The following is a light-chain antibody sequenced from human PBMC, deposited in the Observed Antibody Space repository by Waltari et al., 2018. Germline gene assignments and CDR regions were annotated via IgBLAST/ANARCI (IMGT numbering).Light chain of an antibody. CDR1: SSDVGSYNL. V-gene: IGLV2-23*01. CDR3: CSYAGSSTSLYV. CDR2: EGS. J-gene: IGLJ1*01. Sequence: QSALTQPASVSGSPGQSITISCTGTSSDVGSYNLVSWYQQHPGKAPKILIYEGSKRPSGVSNRCSGYKSGNTASLTISGLQAEDEADYYCCSYAGSSTSLYVFGTGTKVTVL.